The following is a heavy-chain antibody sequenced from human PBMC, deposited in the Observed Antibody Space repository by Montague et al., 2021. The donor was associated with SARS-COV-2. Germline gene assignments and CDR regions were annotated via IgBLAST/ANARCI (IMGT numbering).Heavy chain of an antibody. CDR1: GGSISSGGYY. CDR3: ASARITMIVVGDAFDI. D-gene: IGHD3-22*01. V-gene: IGHV4-31*03. Sequence: TLSLTCTVSGGSISSGGYYWSWMREHPGKGLEWIGYTNYSGSTYYNPSRKSRVTISVDTSKNQFSLKLSSVTAADTAVYDCASARITMIVVGDAFDIWGQGTLVTVSS. J-gene: IGHJ3*02. CDR2: TNYSGST.